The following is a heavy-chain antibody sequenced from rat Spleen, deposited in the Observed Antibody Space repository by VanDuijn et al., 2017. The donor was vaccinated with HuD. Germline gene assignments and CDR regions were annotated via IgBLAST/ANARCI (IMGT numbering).Heavy chain of an antibody. Sequence: EVQLVESGGDLVQPGRSLKLSCAASGFTFSDYYMAWFRQAPKKGLEWVASISYEVSKTYYGDSVKGRFTISRDNAKSTLYLQMDSLRSEDTATYYCTTVTTVATWYFDFWGPGTMVTVSS. CDR2: ISYEVSKT. CDR3: TTVTTVATWYFDF. D-gene: IGHD1-3*01. CDR1: GFTFSDYY. V-gene: IGHV5-22*01. J-gene: IGHJ1*01.